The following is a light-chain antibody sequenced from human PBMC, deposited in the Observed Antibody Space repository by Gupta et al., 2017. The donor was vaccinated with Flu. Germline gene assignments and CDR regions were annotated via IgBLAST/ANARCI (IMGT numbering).Light chain of an antibody. CDR2: AAS. CDR1: QGISNY. Sequence: SLSASVGDRVTITCRASQGISNYLAWYQQKPGKVPKLLIYAASTLQSGVPSRFSGSGSGTDFTLTISSLQPEDVATYYCQKYNSAPQGLTFGGGTKVEIK. V-gene: IGKV1-27*01. J-gene: IGKJ4*01. CDR3: QKYNSAPQGLT.